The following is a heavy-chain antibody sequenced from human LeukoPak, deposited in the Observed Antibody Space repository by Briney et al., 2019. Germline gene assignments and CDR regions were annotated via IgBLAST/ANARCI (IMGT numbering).Heavy chain of an antibody. CDR3: ARGRYYMDY. CDR2: ISSDGSNK. J-gene: IGHJ4*02. V-gene: IGHV3-30-3*01. Sequence: GGSLRLSCAASRFTFSTYAMHWVRQAPGKGLEWVALISSDGSNKDYAYSVKGRFTISRDNSKNTLYLQMNSLRGEGTAVYYCARGRYYMDYWGQGTLVTVSS. CDR1: RFTFSTYA.